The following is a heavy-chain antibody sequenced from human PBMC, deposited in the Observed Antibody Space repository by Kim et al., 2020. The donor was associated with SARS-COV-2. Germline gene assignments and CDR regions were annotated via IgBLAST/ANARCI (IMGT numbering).Heavy chain of an antibody. V-gene: IGHV1-2*02. D-gene: IGHD2-15*01. CDR3: ARDPAVAAGAFWGEYFQH. CDR2: INPNSGGT. Sequence: ASVKVSCKASGYTFTGYYMHWVRQAPGQGLEWMGWINPNSGGTNYAQKFQGRVTMTRDTSISTAYMELSRLRSDDTAVYYCARDPAVAAGAFWGEYFQHWGQGTLVTVSS. J-gene: IGHJ1*01. CDR1: GYTFTGYY.